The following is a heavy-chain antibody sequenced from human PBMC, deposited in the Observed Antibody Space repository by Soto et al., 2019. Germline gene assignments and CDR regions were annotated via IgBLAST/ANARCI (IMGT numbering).Heavy chain of an antibody. V-gene: IGHV3-23*01. CDR3: AKRFLGGYSYCSFPDYYYYYVMDF. CDR2: ISGSGGST. J-gene: IGHJ6*02. Sequence: GGSLRLSCAASGFTFSSYAMSWVRQAPGKGLEWVSAISGSGGSTYYADSVKGRFTISTDNSKNTLYLQMNSLRAEDTAVYYCAKRFLGGYSYCSFPDYYYYYVMDFWGQGTTVPVSS. D-gene: IGHD5-18*01. CDR1: GFTFSSYA.